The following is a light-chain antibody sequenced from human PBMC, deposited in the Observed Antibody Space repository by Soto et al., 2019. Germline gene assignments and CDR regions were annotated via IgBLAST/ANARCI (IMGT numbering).Light chain of an antibody. CDR2: DAS. J-gene: IGKJ4*01. Sequence: EIVLTQSPGSLSLSPGERATRSCRASQSVNFYLAWYQQKPGQAPRLLIYDASTRTTGIPARFSGSGSGTEFTLTISSLQSEDFAVYYCQQYNNWPRLTFGGGTKVDIK. V-gene: IGKV3-15*01. CDR1: QSVNFY. CDR3: QQYNNWPRLT.